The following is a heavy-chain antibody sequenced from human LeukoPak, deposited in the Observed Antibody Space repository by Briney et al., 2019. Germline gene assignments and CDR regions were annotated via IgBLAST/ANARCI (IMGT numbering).Heavy chain of an antibody. Sequence: ASVKVSCKASGYTFTSYYMHWVRQAPGQGLEWMGIINPSGGSTSYAQKFQGRVTMTRDTSTSTVYMELSSLGSEDTAVYYCARTPRVVITARYFDYWGQGTLVTVSS. CDR2: INPSGGST. V-gene: IGHV1-46*01. CDR3: ARTPRVVITARYFDY. J-gene: IGHJ4*02. CDR1: GYTFTSYY. D-gene: IGHD3-22*01.